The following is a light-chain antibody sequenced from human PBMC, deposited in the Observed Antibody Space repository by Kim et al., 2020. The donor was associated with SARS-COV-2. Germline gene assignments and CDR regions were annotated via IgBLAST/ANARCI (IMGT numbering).Light chain of an antibody. CDR3: QQYGGSPPMYT. Sequence: PGDRATLSCRASRSVSSNNLAWYLQKPGQAPRLLIYGTSNRATGIPDRFSGSGSGTDFTLSISRLEPEDFAVYYCQQYGGSPPMYTFGQGTKLEI. V-gene: IGKV3-20*01. CDR2: GTS. CDR1: RSVSSNN. J-gene: IGKJ2*01.